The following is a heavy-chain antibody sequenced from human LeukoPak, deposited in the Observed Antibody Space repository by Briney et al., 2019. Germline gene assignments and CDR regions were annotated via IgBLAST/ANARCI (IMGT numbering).Heavy chain of an antibody. CDR3: ALLAVASDFDY. Sequence: GGSLRLSCAVSGFPFSFFEINWVRQAPGKGLEWVSNIPRCSRTRYYADSVEGRFSISRDNAKNSLYLQMNTLRVEDTGVYYWALLAVASDFDYWGPGALFTVFS. J-gene: IGHJ4*02. D-gene: IGHD6-19*01. CDR2: IPRCSRTR. CDR1: GFPFSFFE. V-gene: IGHV3-48*03.